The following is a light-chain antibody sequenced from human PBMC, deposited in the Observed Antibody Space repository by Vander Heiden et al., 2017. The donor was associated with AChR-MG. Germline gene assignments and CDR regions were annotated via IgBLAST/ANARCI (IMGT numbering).Light chain of an antibody. Sequence: EIVLTQSPGTLSLSPGEGATLSCRASQGVGRIYLAWYQQKPGQPPRLLMYDASSRATGIPDRFSGSGSGTDFTLTISRLEPEDFAVYYCQQFETSPFTFGPGTKLEIK. J-gene: IGKJ2*01. CDR3: QQFETSPFT. CDR1: QGVGRIY. CDR2: DAS. V-gene: IGKV3-20*01.